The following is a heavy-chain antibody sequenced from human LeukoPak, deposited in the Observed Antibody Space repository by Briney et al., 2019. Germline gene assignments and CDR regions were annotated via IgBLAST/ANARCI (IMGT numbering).Heavy chain of an antibody. J-gene: IGHJ4*02. CDR2: MWSDGGFK. CDR1: GFTFSGYG. V-gene: IGHV3-33*01. CDR3: ARVRGTCSSNWFSDY. Sequence: SGGSLRLSCAASGFTFSGYGMHWVRQAPGKGLEWVAGMWSDGGFKFYADSVKGRFTISRDNSKDTLYLQMNSLRAEDTAVYYCARVRGTCSSNWFSDYWGQGTLVTVSS. D-gene: IGHD6-13*01.